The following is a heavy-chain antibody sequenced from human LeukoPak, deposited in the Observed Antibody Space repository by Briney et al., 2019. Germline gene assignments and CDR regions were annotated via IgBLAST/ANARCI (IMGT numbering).Heavy chain of an antibody. CDR1: GYTFTSYG. V-gene: IGHV1-18*01. CDR3: ARGIQPGITVAGTWWFDP. D-gene: IGHD6-19*01. Sequence: AASVKVSCKASGYTFTSYGIGWVRQAPGQGLEWMGWISAYNGNTNYAQKLQGRVTMTTDTSTSTAYMELRSLRSDDTAVYYCARGIQPGITVAGTWWFDPWGQGTLVTVSS. J-gene: IGHJ5*02. CDR2: ISAYNGNT.